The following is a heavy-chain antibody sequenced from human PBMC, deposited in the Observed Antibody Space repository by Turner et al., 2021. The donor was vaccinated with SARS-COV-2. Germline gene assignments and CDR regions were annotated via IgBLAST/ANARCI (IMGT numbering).Heavy chain of an antibody. CDR3: ARHQGSTSGYDHGMNV. CDR2: FYKIGSI. D-gene: IGHD1-1*01. V-gene: IGHV4-59*08. CDR1: GGSISSKS. Sequence: QVQLQESGPGLVRPSETLSLTCTVSGGSISSKSWSWIRQSPGRGLEWIGYFYKIGSIDYNPTLRSRVTISVDTSKIQLYLNLISMTAADTAVYYCARHQGSTSGYDHGMNVWGQGTAVIVSS. J-gene: IGHJ6*02.